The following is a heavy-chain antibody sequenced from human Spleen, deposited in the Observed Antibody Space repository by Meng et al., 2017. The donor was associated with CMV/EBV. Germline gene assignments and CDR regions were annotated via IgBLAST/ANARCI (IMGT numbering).Heavy chain of an antibody. Sequence: GESLKISCAASGFTFSSYAMSWVRQAPGKGLEWVAVISYDGSNKYYADSVKGRFTISRDNSKNTLYLQMNSLRAEDTAVYYCARVHSISSSWRDYYYYYGMDVWGQGTTVTVSS. D-gene: IGHD6-13*01. V-gene: IGHV3-30-3*01. CDR3: ARVHSISSSWRDYYYYYGMDV. J-gene: IGHJ6*02. CDR2: ISYDGSNK. CDR1: GFTFSSYA.